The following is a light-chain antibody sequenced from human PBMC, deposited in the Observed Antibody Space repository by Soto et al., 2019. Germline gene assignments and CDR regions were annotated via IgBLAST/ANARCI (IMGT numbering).Light chain of an antibody. V-gene: IGKV1-9*01. Sequence: DIPLTQSPSFVSASVGDRVTITCRASQDIGNFLAWYQQKPGKAPKLLIYSASTLQSGVPSRFSGSGSAAEFSLTISSLQPEDFAAYFCQHLNNYPLTFGGGTKVEI. CDR3: QHLNNYPLT. J-gene: IGKJ4*01. CDR1: QDIGNF. CDR2: SAS.